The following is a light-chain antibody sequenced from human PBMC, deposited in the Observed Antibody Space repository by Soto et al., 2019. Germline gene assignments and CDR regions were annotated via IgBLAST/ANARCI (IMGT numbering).Light chain of an antibody. CDR2: RNN. CDR3: AAWDDSLTIYV. Sequence: QPVLTQPPSASGIPGQRVTISCSGSSSNIGSNYVYWYQQLPGTAPKLLIYRNNQRPSGVPDRFSGSKSGTSASLAISGLRSEDEADYYCAAWDDSLTIYVFGTGTKLTVL. V-gene: IGLV1-47*01. J-gene: IGLJ1*01. CDR1: SSNIGSNY.